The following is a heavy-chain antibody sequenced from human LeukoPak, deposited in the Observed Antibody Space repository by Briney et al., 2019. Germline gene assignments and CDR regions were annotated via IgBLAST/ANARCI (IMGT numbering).Heavy chain of an antibody. CDR3: ARDPGDY. Sequence: PGGSLRLSRAASGFNLSRYTMNWVRQDPRKGLECVSYISSSSSAIYYADSVKGRFTISRDNAKNSLYLQMNSLRDEDTAVYYCARDPGDYWGQGTLVTVSS. D-gene: IGHD3-10*01. CDR1: GFNLSRYT. CDR2: ISSSSSAI. J-gene: IGHJ4*02. V-gene: IGHV3-48*02.